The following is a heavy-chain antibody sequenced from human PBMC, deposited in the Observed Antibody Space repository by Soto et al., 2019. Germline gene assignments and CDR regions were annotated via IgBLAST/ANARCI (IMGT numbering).Heavy chain of an antibody. D-gene: IGHD5-12*01. J-gene: IGHJ4*02. CDR1: GFTFRNFW. Sequence: GGSLRLSCAASGFTFRNFWMHWVRQAPGKGLVWVSRISPDGSTTNYADSVKGRFTISRDNAKSTLYLQMNSLRADDTAVYYCADSWLTTSYWGLGTLVTVSS. CDR3: ADSWLTTSY. CDR2: ISPDGSTT. V-gene: IGHV3-74*01.